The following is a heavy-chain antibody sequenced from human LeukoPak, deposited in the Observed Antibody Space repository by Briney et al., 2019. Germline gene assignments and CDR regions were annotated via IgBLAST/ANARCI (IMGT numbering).Heavy chain of an antibody. V-gene: IGHV4-59*08. CDR1: GGSISSYY. Sequence: SETLSLTCTVSGGSISSYYWSWIRQPPGKGLERIGYIYYSGSTNYNPSLKSRVTISVDTSKNQFSLKLSSVTAADTAVYYCARTGGYSYGSFDYWGQGTLVTVSS. D-gene: IGHD5-18*01. J-gene: IGHJ4*02. CDR3: ARTGGYSYGSFDY. CDR2: IYYSGST.